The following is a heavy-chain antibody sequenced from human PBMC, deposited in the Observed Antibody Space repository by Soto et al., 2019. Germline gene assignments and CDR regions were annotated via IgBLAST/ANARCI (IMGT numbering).Heavy chain of an antibody. CDR1: GGSISSYY. D-gene: IGHD7-27*01. Sequence: SETLSLTCTVSGGSISSYYWSWIRQPPGKGLEWIGYIYYSGSTNYNPSLKSRVTISVDTSKNQFSLKLSSVTAADTAVYYCARRTLGTFDYWGQGTLVTVSS. J-gene: IGHJ4*02. CDR3: ARRTLGTFDY. CDR2: IYYSGST. V-gene: IGHV4-59*01.